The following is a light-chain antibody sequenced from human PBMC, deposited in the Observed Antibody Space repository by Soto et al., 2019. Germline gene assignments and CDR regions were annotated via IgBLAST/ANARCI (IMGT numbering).Light chain of an antibody. V-gene: IGKV1-8*01. CDR1: QGISSY. CDR3: QQYYSYPYT. Sequence: AIRMTQSPSSFSASTGDRVTITWRASQGISSYLAWYQQKPGKATKLLIYAPSTLQSGVPSRFSGRGSGTDFTLTISWLQSEDFATYYCQQYYSYPYTFGQGTKLEIK. J-gene: IGKJ2*01. CDR2: APS.